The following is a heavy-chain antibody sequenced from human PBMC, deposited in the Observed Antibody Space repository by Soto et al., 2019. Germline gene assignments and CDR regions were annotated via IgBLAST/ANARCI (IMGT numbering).Heavy chain of an antibody. J-gene: IGHJ2*01. D-gene: IGHD3-10*01. Sequence: SETLSLTCAVYGGSFSGYYWSWIRQPPGKGLEWIGEINNSGSTNYNPSLKSRVPISVGTSNNQFSLKLSSVTAADTAVYYCARGRGDGYNQDWYFDLWGRGTLVTVSS. CDR2: INNSGST. CDR1: GGSFSGYY. V-gene: IGHV4-34*01. CDR3: ARGRGDGYNQDWYFDL.